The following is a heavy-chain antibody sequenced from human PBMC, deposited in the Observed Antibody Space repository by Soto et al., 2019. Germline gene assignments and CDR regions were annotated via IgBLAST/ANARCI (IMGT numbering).Heavy chain of an antibody. CDR3: AKYLLPHHYGDCFDV. J-gene: IGHJ4*02. CDR1: GFTFSSYG. V-gene: IGHV3-23*01. CDR2: ISGIDGST. D-gene: IGHD4-17*01. Sequence: GGSLRLSCAASGFTFSSYGMTWVRQTPGKGLEWVSTISGIDGSTYFPDSVRGRFTISRDNSKNTLYLQMNSLRAEDTAVYYCAKYLLPHHYGDCFDVWGQGTLVSVSS.